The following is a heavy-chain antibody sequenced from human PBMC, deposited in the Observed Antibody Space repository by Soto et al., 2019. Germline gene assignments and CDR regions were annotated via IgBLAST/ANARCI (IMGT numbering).Heavy chain of an antibody. V-gene: IGHV5-51*01. J-gene: IGHJ6*02. CDR1: GYIFTSYW. Sequence: GESLKISCKGSGYIFTSYWIGWVRQMPGKGLEWMAIIYPGDSDIRYNPSFQGQVTISADKSISTAYLQWSSLKASDTAMYYCARQTSNGQWYVWGQGTAVTVSS. D-gene: IGHD6-19*01. CDR2: IYPGDSDI. CDR3: ARQTSNGQWYV.